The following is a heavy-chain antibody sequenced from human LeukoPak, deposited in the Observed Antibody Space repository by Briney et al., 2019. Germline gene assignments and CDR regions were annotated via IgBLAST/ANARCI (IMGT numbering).Heavy chain of an antibody. CDR2: IYHSGST. J-gene: IGHJ4*02. V-gene: IGHV4-4*09. Sequence: SETLSLTCTVSGGSISNYYWSWIRQPPGKGLEWIGYIYHSGSTYYNPSLKSRVTISVDRSKNQFSLKLNSVTAADTAVYSCARMDSTTLDYWGQGTLVTVSS. D-gene: IGHD2/OR15-2a*01. CDR3: ARMDSTTLDY. CDR1: GGSISNYY.